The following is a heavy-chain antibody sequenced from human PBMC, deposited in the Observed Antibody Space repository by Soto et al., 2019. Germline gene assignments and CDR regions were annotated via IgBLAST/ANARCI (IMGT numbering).Heavy chain of an antibody. CDR2: IKSKTDGGTT. CDR3: TTGVERWFGELFNIL. V-gene: IGHV3-15*07. CDR1: GFTFSNAW. Sequence: PGGSLRLSCAASGFTFSNAWMNWVRQAPGKGLEWVGRIKSKTDGGTTDYAAPVKGRFTISRDDSKNTLYLQMNSLKTEDTAVYYCTTGVERWFGELFNILWGQGTLVTVSS. D-gene: IGHD3-10*01. J-gene: IGHJ4*02.